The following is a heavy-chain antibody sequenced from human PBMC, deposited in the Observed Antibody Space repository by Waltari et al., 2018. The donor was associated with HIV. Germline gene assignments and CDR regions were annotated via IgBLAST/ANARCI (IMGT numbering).Heavy chain of an antibody. J-gene: IGHJ4*02. V-gene: IGHV3-30*04. Sequence: QVQLVESGGGVVQPGRSLRLACAASGFSFSSEAMHWVRQAPGKGLEWVAAISYDGRNKFYADSVKGRFTISRDNSKNTVYVEMSILSPEDTAVYFCARDAAPPEYWGQGTLVTVSS. CDR1: GFSFSSEA. CDR3: ARDAAPPEY. CDR2: ISYDGRNK.